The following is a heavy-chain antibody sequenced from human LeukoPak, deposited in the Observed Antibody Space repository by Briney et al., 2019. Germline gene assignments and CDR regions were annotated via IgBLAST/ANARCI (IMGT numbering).Heavy chain of an antibody. Sequence: PGGSLRLSCAASGFTVSSNYMGWGRQAPGKGLGWVSVIYSGGSTYYADSAKGRFTISRDNSKNTLYLQMNSLRAEDTAVYYCAREGIAAAFGYWGQGTLVTVSS. D-gene: IGHD6-13*01. V-gene: IGHV3-53*01. CDR1: GFTVSSNY. CDR3: AREGIAAAFGY. J-gene: IGHJ4*02. CDR2: IYSGGST.